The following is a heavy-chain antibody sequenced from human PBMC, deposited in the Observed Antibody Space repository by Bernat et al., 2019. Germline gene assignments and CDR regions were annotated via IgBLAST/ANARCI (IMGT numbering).Heavy chain of an antibody. D-gene: IGHD2-2*01. CDR2: IKQAGSEK. V-gene: IGHV3-7*03. CDR1: GFTFSSYW. CDR3: ARVSGIVVPWAAFDI. Sequence: EVQLVESGGGLVQPGGSLRLSCAASGFTFSSYWMSWVRQAPGKGLEWVANIKQAGSEKYYVDCVKGRFTISRDNAKNSLYLQMNSLRAEDTAVYYCARVSGIVVPWAAFDIWGQGTMVTVSS. J-gene: IGHJ3*02.